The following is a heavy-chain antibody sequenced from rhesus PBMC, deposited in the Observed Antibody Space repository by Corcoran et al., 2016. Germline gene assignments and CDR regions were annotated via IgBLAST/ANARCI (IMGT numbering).Heavy chain of an antibody. CDR1: GGSISSNY. CDR3: ARDSRVYNIWTGYFDY. V-gene: IGHV4-160*01. CDR2: IFGSVGST. J-gene: IGHJ4*01. D-gene: IGHD3-3*01. Sequence: QVQLQESGPGLVKPSETLSLTCAVSGGSISSNYWSWIRPPPGKGLAGIGRIFGSVGSTDSNPSLKSRVTISTATSKNQFSLKLSSVTAADTAVYYCARDSRVYNIWTGYFDYWGQGVLVTVSS.